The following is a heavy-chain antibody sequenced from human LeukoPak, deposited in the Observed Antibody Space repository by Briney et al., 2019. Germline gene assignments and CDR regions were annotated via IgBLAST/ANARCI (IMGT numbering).Heavy chain of an antibody. D-gene: IGHD2-21*01. CDR3: ARGTYSFSFDM. Sequence: SETLSLTCGVSGSPITSHYWSWIRQPPGKGLELIGYIQYSGSTNYNPSLRSRVTISLDMPKNQFSLKVTSVTAADTALYFCARGTYSFSFDMWGLGTLVTVSS. J-gene: IGHJ3*02. V-gene: IGHV4-59*11. CDR1: GSPITSHY. CDR2: IQYSGST.